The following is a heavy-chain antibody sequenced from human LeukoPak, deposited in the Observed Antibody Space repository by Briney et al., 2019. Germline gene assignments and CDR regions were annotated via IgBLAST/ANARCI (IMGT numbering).Heavy chain of an antibody. J-gene: IGHJ4*02. CDR2: ISSNGGTT. CDR1: GFTFSSYV. D-gene: IGHD3-22*01. V-gene: IGHV3-64*01. Sequence: GGSLRLSCAASGFTFSSYVMYWVRQAPGKGLEYVSAISSNGGTTYYANSVKGRFTISRDNSKNTLYLQMGSLRAKDMAVYYCARVHYDSSAYSDSWGQGTLVTVSS. CDR3: ARVHYDSSAYSDS.